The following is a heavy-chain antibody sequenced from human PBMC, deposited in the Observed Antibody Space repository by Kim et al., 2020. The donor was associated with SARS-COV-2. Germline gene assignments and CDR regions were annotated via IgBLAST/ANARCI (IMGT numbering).Heavy chain of an antibody. CDR2: ISGSGGST. CDR1: GFTFSSYA. D-gene: IGHD3-10*01. CDR3: ATPLIRMRSYYYGMDV. Sequence: GGSLRLSCAASGFTFSSYAMSWVRQAPGKGLEWVSAISGSGGSTYYADSVKGRFTISRDNSKNTLYLQMNSLRAEDTAVYYCATPLIRMRSYYYGMDVWGQGTTVTVSS. J-gene: IGHJ6*02. V-gene: IGHV3-23*01.